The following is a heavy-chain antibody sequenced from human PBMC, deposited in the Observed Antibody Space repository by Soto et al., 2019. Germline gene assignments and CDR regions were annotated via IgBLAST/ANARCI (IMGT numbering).Heavy chain of an antibody. J-gene: IGHJ6*02. CDR1: GDSVSSNSAA. V-gene: IGHV6-1*01. CDR3: ATSVYGDYVFLGGMDV. D-gene: IGHD4-17*01. CDR2: TYYRSKWYN. Sequence: QTLSLTCAISGDSVSSNSAAWNWIRQSPSRGLEWLGRTYYRSKWYNDYAVSVKSRITINPDTSKNQFSLQLNSVTPEDTAVYYCATSVYGDYVFLGGMDVWGQGTTVTVSS.